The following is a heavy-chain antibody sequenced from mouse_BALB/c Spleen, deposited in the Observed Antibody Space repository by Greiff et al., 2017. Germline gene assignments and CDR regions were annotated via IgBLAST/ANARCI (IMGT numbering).Heavy chain of an antibody. CDR2: IYPGDGDT. Sequence: QVQLQQSGPELVKPGASVKISCKASGYAFSSSWMNWVKQRPGQGLEWIGRIYPGDGDTNYNGKFKGKATLTADKSSSTAYMQLSSLTSVDSAVYFCARGGITTVVSGFDYWGQGTTLTVSS. D-gene: IGHD1-1*01. J-gene: IGHJ2*01. V-gene: IGHV1-82*01. CDR1: GYAFSSSW. CDR3: ARGGITTVVSGFDY.